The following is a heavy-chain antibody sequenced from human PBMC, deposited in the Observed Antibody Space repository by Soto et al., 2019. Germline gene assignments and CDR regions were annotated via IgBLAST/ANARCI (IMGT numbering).Heavy chain of an antibody. Sequence: GGSLRLSCAASGFTLSDYYIICLRPPPGKGLEWISYISGSGAPYYADSVKGRFTISRDNAKNSLYLQMNSLRVEDTAVYYCARGPELDVWGKGTTVTVSS. D-gene: IGHD1-26*01. J-gene: IGHJ6*03. V-gene: IGHV3-11*01. CDR3: ARGPELDV. CDR2: ISGSGAP. CDR1: GFTLSDYY.